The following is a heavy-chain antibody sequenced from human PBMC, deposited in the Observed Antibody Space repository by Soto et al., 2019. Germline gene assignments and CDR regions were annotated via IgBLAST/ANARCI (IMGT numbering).Heavy chain of an antibody. D-gene: IGHD6-19*01. CDR3: TTDPRGQWLVREITDY. Sequence: GGSLRLSCAASGFTFSNAWMSWVRQAPWKGLEWVGRIKSKTDGGTTDYAAPVKGRFTISRDDSKNTLYLQMNSLKTEDTAVYYCTTDPRGQWLVREITDYWGQGTLVTVSS. J-gene: IGHJ4*02. CDR1: GFTFSNAW. CDR2: IKSKTDGGTT. V-gene: IGHV3-15*01.